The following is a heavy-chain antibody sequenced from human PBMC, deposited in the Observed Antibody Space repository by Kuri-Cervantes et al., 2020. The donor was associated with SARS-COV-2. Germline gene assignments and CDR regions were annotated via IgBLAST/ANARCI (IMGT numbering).Heavy chain of an antibody. J-gene: IGHJ6*02. D-gene: IGHD4-11*01. Sequence: ASGKVSCKASGYTFTSYAMHWVRQAPGQRLEWVGWINAGNGNTKYSQKFQGRVTITRDTSASTAYMELSSLRSEDTAVYYCARGLLWTTVTTGVYYYYGMDVWGQGTTVTVSS. CDR2: INAGNGNT. V-gene: IGHV1-3*01. CDR1: GYTFTSYA. CDR3: ARGLLWTTVTTGVYYYYGMDV.